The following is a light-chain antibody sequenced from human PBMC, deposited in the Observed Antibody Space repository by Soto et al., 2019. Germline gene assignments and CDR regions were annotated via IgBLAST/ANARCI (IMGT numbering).Light chain of an antibody. V-gene: IGKV1-5*03. Sequence: DIQMTQSPPTLSASVGDRVTITCRASQSVSTWLAWYQQKPGKAPKVLIYKASTLESGVPSRFSGTGSGTEFALTISSLQPEDFATYYCQQYNAYWTFGQGTKVEIK. J-gene: IGKJ1*01. CDR3: QQYNAYWT. CDR2: KAS. CDR1: QSVSTW.